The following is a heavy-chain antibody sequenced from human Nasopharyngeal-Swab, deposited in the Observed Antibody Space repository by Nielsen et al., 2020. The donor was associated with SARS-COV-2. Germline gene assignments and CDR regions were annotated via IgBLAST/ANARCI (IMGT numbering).Heavy chain of an antibody. V-gene: IGHV4-4*02. D-gene: IGHD1-26*01. CDR1: GDSISGINW. CDR2: IHHSGPT. Sequence: SETLSLTCAVSGDSISGINWWSWVRQSPGQGLAWIGAIHHSGPTNYNPSLKSRVTMWLDKSKNQFSLELYSVTAADSAVYYCAREGWEAENGYDYWGQGTLVTVSS. CDR3: AREGWEAENGYDY. J-gene: IGHJ4*02.